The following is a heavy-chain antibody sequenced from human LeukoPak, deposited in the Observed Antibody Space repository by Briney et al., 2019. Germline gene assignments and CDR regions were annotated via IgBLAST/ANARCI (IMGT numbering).Heavy chain of an antibody. J-gene: IGHJ4*02. CDR3: AKDYHLHGATFPGH. CDR1: RLTFRNYG. Sequence: GGSLRLSCAASRLTFRNYGMHWVRQAPGKGLEWLTLISLDGSNQFYADSVKGRFTISRDNSKDTLYLQMDAPRPEDTAVYFCAKDYHLHGATFPGHWGQGTLVTVSS. V-gene: IGHV3-30*18. D-gene: IGHD1-14*01. CDR2: ISLDGSNQ.